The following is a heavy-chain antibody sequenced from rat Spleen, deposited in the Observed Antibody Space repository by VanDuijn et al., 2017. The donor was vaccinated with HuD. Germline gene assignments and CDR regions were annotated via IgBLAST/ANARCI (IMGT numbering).Heavy chain of an antibody. V-gene: IGHV5-20*01. J-gene: IGHJ2*01. Sequence: EVQLVESGGGLVQPGRSLKLSCAASGFTFSDYYMAWVRQAPGKGLEGVASITNNVGSTYYPDSVKCLFTLSRDDAKSTLYLQRNSLMSEDTATYYCTRGTYFRHWGQGVMVTVSS. CDR3: TRGTYFRH. CDR2: ITNNVGST. CDR1: GFTFSDYY. D-gene: IGHD1-9*01.